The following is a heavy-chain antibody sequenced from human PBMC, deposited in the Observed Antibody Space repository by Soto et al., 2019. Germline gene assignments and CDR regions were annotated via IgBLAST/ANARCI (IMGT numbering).Heavy chain of an antibody. V-gene: IGHV3-64D*06. CDR3: VKDGRSHDFWSGYGYYYGMDV. J-gene: IGHJ6*02. CDR1: GFTFSSYA. Sequence: PGGSLRLSCSASGFTFSSYAMHWVRQAPGKGLEYVSAISSNGGSTYYADSVKGRFTISRDNSKNTLYLQMSSLRAEDTAVYYCVKDGRSHDFWSGYGYYYGMDVWGQGTTVTAP. D-gene: IGHD3-3*01. CDR2: ISSNGGST.